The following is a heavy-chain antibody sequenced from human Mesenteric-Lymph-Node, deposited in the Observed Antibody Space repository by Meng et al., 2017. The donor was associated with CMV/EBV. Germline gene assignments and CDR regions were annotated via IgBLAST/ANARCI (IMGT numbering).Heavy chain of an antibody. CDR3: ARDPQTGGHYYGMDV. D-gene: IGHD6-25*01. V-gene: IGHV3-48*03. CDR2: ISTSGSTI. CDR1: GFPFRRYE. Sequence: GESLKISCAASGFPFRRYEMHWVRQAPGKGLEWISYISTSGSTIYYADSVKGRFTISRDNAKNSLYLQMNSLRAEDTAVYYCARDPQTGGHYYGMDVWGQGTTVTVSS. J-gene: IGHJ6*02.